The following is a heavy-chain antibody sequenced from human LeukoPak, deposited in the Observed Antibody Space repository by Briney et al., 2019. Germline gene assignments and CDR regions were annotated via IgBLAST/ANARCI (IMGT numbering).Heavy chain of an antibody. CDR2: IVHSGST. V-gene: IGHV4-34*12. J-gene: IGHJ3*02. D-gene: IGHD3-22*01. CDR1: GGSFSGYY. Sequence: SETLSLTCGVYGGSFSGYYWSWIRQPPGKGLEWIGEIVHSGSTNYNPSLKSRVTISVDTSKNQFSLKLSSVTAADTAVYYCARDCPFEFRGFGAFDIWGQGTMVTVSS. CDR3: ARDCPFEFRGFGAFDI.